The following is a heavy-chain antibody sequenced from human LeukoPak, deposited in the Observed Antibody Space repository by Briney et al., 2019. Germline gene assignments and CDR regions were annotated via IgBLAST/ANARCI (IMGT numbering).Heavy chain of an antibody. CDR1: GGSISSSSYY. V-gene: IGHV4-39*07. Sequence: SETLSLTCTVSGGSISSSSYYWGWIRQPPGKGLEWIGSIYYSGSTYYNPSLKGRVTISVDTSKNQFSLKLSSVTAADTAVYYCARDRSGGVRGIVVVIDTPYYFDYWGQGTLVTVSS. D-gene: IGHD3-22*01. J-gene: IGHJ4*02. CDR3: ARDRSGGVRGIVVVIDTPYYFDY. CDR2: IYYSGST.